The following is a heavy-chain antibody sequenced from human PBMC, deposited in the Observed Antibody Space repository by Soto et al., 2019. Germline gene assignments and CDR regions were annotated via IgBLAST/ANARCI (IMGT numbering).Heavy chain of an antibody. D-gene: IGHD7-27*01. CDR1: GFTFSSYG. CDR2: ISYDGSNK. J-gene: IGHJ6*02. V-gene: IGHV3-30*18. CDR3: EKDLLGPAGAYGMDV. Sequence: QVQLVESGGGVVQPGRSLRLSCAASGFTFSSYGMHWVRQAPGKGLEWVAVISYDGSNKYYADSVKGRFTISRDNSKNPLYLQRNSLRAEDAVVYYCEKDLLGPAGAYGMDVGGQGTRVTVSS.